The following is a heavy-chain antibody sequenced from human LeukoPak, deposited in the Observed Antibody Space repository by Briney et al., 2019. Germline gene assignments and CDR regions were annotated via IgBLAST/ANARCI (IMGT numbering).Heavy chain of an antibody. Sequence: PGGSLRLSCAASGFTFSSYAWSWVRQAPGKGLEWVSTISGTAGSTYYADSVKGRFTISRDNSKNTQYLQMNSLRAEDTAVYYCAKDRSMYYYYYGMDVWGQGTTVTVSS. CDR1: GFTFSSYA. D-gene: IGHD3-10*01. V-gene: IGHV3-23*01. CDR2: ISGTAGST. CDR3: AKDRSMYYYYYGMDV. J-gene: IGHJ6*02.